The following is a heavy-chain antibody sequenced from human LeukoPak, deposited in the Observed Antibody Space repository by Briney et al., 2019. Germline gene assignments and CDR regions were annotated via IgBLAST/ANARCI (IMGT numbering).Heavy chain of an antibody. Sequence: TSETLSLTCTVSGGSISSGSDYWSWIRHPAGKGLEWIGRIYTSGSTNYNPSLKSRVTISVDTSKNQFSLKLSSVTAADTAVYYCARGIPRRAFDIWGQGTMVTVSS. CDR3: ARGIPRRAFDI. CDR1: GGSISSGSDY. V-gene: IGHV4-61*02. J-gene: IGHJ3*02. CDR2: IYTSGST.